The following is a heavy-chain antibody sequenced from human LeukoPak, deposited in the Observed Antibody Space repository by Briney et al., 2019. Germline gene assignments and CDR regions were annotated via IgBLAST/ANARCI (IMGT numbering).Heavy chain of an antibody. V-gene: IGHV1-2*02. J-gene: IGHJ5*02. D-gene: IGHD1-14*01. Sequence: GASVKVSCKASGYTFTGYYMHWVRQAPGQGLEWMGWINPKSGDTNSAQKFQGRVTMTRDTSISTAYMELSRLRSDDTAVYYCARVGITRADWFDPWGQGTLVTVSS. CDR1: GYTFTGYY. CDR2: INPKSGDT. CDR3: ARVGITRADWFDP.